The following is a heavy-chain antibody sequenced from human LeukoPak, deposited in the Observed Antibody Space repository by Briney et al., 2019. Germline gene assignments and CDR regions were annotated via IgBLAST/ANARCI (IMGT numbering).Heavy chain of an antibody. V-gene: IGHV3-30*18. CDR3: AKPPVVNRDAFDI. J-gene: IGHJ3*02. CDR1: GFTFSSYG. CDR2: ISYDGSNK. D-gene: IGHD2-2*01. Sequence: GGSLRLSCAASGFTFSSYGMLWVRQAPGKGLEWVAVISYDGSNKYYADSVKGRFTISRDNSKNTLYLQMNSLRAEDTAVYYCAKPPVVNRDAFDIWGQGTMVTVSS.